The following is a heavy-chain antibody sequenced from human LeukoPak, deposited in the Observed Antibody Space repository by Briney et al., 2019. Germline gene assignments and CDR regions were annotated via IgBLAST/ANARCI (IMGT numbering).Heavy chain of an antibody. D-gene: IGHD3-10*01. V-gene: IGHV3-9*01. Sequence: PGGSLRLSCAASGFTFDDYAMHWVRHAPGKGLEWVSGISWNSGSIGYADSVKGRFTISRDNAKNSLYLQMNSLRAEDTAVYYCARDQAEFGELFGGYYYYMDVWGKGTTVTISS. J-gene: IGHJ6*03. CDR2: ISWNSGSI. CDR1: GFTFDDYA. CDR3: ARDQAEFGELFGGYYYYMDV.